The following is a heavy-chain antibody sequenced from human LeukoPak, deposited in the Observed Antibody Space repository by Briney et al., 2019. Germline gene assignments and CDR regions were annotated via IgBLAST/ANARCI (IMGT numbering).Heavy chain of an antibody. D-gene: IGHD6-19*01. J-gene: IGHJ4*02. V-gene: IGHV4-61*01. CDR1: GGSISASSYY. CDR2: IHYSGST. Sequence: SETLSLTCTVSGGSISASSYYWNWIRQPPGKGLEWIGYIHYSGSTNHNASLKSRVTISVDTSKHQFSLKLSSVTAADTAVYYCARDGVAGGFDYWGQGTLVTVSS. CDR3: ARDGVAGGFDY.